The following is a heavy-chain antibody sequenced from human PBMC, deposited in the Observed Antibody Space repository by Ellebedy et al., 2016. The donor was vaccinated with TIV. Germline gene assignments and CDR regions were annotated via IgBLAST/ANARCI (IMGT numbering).Heavy chain of an antibody. V-gene: IGHV4-4*02. Sequence: MPSETLSLTCAVSGGSISSSNWWRRLRQPPGKGLEWIGEIYHSGSTNYNPSLKSRVTISVDKSKNQFSLKLSSVTAADTAVYYCARGHYYGSGSLDYWGQGTLVTVSS. CDR3: ARGHYYGSGSLDY. J-gene: IGHJ4*02. CDR1: GGSISSSNW. D-gene: IGHD3-10*01. CDR2: IYHSGST.